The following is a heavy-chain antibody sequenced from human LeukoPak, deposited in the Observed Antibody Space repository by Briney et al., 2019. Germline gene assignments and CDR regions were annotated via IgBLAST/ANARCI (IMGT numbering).Heavy chain of an antibody. V-gene: IGHV4-34*01. CDR1: GGSFSGYY. CDR2: INHSGST. Sequence: SETLSLTCAVYGGSFSGYYWSWIRQPPGKGLEWSGEINHSGSTNYNPSLKSRVTISVDTSKNQFSLKLSSVTAADTAVYYCARQSIAARRLDWYFDLWGRGTLVTVSS. D-gene: IGHD6-6*01. J-gene: IGHJ2*01. CDR3: ARQSIAARRLDWYFDL.